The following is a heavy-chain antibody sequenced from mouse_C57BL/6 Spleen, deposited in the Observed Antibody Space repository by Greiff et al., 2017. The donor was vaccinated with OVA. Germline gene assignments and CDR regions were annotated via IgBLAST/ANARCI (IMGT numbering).Heavy chain of an antibody. CDR3: ARYYYYGSSYDAMDY. J-gene: IGHJ4*01. D-gene: IGHD1-1*01. Sequence: VKLMESGPELVKPGASVKISCKASGYAFSSSWMNWVKQRPGKGLEWIGRIYPGDGDTNYNGKFKGKATLTADKSSSTAYMQLSSLTSEDSAVYFCARYYYYGSSYDAMDYWGQGTSVTVSS. CDR2: IYPGDGDT. V-gene: IGHV1-82*01. CDR1: GYAFSSSW.